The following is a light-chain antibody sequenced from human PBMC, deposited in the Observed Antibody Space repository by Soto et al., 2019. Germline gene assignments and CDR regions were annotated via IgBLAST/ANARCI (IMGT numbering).Light chain of an antibody. V-gene: IGKV3-20*01. J-gene: IGKJ1*01. CDR1: QSVSNNY. Sequence: EIVLTQSPGTLSLSPGERATRSCRASQSVSNNYLAWYQQKHGQAPRLLIYDASGRATGIPDRFSGSGSGTDFCLTISRVEPEDFAVYYCQQYGSIPWTFGQGTKVDIK. CDR2: DAS. CDR3: QQYGSIPWT.